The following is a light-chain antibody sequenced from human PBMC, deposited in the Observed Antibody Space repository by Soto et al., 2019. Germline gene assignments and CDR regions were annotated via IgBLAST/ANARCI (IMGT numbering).Light chain of an antibody. J-gene: IGKJ5*01. CDR3: RLRANWHPIT. CDR1: QSVSSY. Sequence: EIVLTQSPATLSLSPGERATLSCRASQSVSSYLAWYQQKPGRAPRLLIYDPSNRATGSRARFSGSGSGTDSSVPVRGLKSEDLAGYCGRLRANWHPITLSQRKRLEMK. V-gene: IGKV3-11*01. CDR2: DPS.